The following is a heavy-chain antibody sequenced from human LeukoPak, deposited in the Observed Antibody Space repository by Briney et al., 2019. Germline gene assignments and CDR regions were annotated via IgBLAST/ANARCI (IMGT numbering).Heavy chain of an antibody. Sequence: GGSLRLSCAASGFTFSDYYMSWIRQAPGKGLEWVSYISSSSSYTNYADSVKSRFTISRDNAKNSLYLQMNSLRAEDTAVYYCARRYETTHTGLLDYWGQGTLVTVSS. CDR2: ISSSSSYT. V-gene: IGHV3-11*03. D-gene: IGHD1-1*01. J-gene: IGHJ4*02. CDR3: ARRYETTHTGLLDY. CDR1: GFTFSDYY.